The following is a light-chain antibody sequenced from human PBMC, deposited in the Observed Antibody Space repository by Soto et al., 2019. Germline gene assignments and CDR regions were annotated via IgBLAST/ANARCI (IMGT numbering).Light chain of an antibody. V-gene: IGLV1-40*01. Sequence: QSVLTQPPSVSGAPGQRVTISCTGGSSNIGANYDVHWYQQLPGTAPKLLIYNSSNRPSRVPDRGFGTRSGTSASLAITGLRAEDEADYYFQSYDNSLNGIVFGGGTKRTVL. CDR2: NSS. J-gene: IGLJ2*01. CDR3: QSYDNSLNGIV. CDR1: SSNIGANYD.